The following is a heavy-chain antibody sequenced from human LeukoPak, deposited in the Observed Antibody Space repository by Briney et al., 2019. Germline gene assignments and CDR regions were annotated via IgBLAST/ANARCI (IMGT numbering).Heavy chain of an antibody. D-gene: IGHD2-15*01. J-gene: IGHJ6*03. CDR3: AKDYSGLGYYYYMDV. Sequence: GGSLRLSCAVSGLTFDDYAMHWVRQAPGKGLEWVSLISWDGGSTYYADSVKGRFTISRDNSKNSLYLQMNSLRAEDTALYYCAKDYSGLGYYYYMDVWGKGTTVTVSS. V-gene: IGHV3-43D*03. CDR2: ISWDGGST. CDR1: GLTFDDYA.